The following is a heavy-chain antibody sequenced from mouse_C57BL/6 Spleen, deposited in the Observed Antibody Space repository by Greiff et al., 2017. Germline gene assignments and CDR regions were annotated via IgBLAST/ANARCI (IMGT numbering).Heavy chain of an antibody. D-gene: IGHD1-1*01. V-gene: IGHV5-6*01. CDR3: ALFVDY. J-gene: IGHJ4*01. CDR2: ISSGGSYT. Sequence: EVKLMESGGDLVKPGGSLKLSCAASGFTFSSYGMSWVRQTPDKRLEWVATISSGGSYTYYPDSVKGRFTISRDNAKNTLYLQMSSLKSEDTAMYYCALFVDYWGQGTSVTVSS. CDR1: GFTFSSYG.